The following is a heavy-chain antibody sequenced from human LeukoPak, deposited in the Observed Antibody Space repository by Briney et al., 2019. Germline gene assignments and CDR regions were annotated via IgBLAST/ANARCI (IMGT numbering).Heavy chain of an antibody. Sequence: GASVKVSCKASGCTFTSYGISWVRQAPGQGLEWMGWISAYNGNTNYAQKLQGRVTMTTDTSTSTAYMELRSLRSDDTAVYYCARGNFRLQYPYYYYGMDVWGQGTTVTVSS. CDR1: GCTFTSYG. J-gene: IGHJ6*02. CDR3: ARGNFRLQYPYYYYGMDV. D-gene: IGHD4-11*01. CDR2: ISAYNGNT. V-gene: IGHV1-18*01.